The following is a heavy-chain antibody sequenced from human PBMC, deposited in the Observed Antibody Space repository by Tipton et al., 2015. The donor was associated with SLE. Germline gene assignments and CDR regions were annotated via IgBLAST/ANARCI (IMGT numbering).Heavy chain of an antibody. CDR3: ARGLVAATPYFDY. CDR2: IYTSGST. D-gene: IGHD2-15*01. CDR1: GGSISSGSYY. Sequence: TLSLTCTVSGGSISSGSYYWSWIRQPAGKGLEWIGRIYTSGSTNYNPSLKSRVTISVDTSKNQFSLKLSSVTAADTAVYYCARGLVAATPYFDYWGQGTLVTVSP. J-gene: IGHJ4*02. V-gene: IGHV4-61*02.